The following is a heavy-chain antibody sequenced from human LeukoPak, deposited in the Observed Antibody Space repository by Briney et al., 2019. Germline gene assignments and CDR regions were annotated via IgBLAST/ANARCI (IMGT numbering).Heavy chain of an antibody. D-gene: IGHD6-13*01. Sequence: AAVNVSFQASGYKFTHYYIHWVRQAPAQGPEWMGWVNPNTGGTSYAEKFRGRITSTRDKSTGTAYMKLTSLPSDETAVYYCARGVTTAVPYHHYGLDVWGQGTTVTVSS. V-gene: IGHV1-2*02. CDR1: GYKFTHYY. CDR3: ARGVTTAVPYHHYGLDV. CDR2: VNPNTGGT. J-gene: IGHJ6*02.